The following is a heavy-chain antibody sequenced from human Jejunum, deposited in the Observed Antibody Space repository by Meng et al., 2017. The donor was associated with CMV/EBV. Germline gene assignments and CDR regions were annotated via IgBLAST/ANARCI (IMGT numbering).Heavy chain of an antibody. CDR2: IFYTGST. J-gene: IGHJ4*02. CDR3: ARSYYDTVGYYFAH. CDR1: GDPMNTRTYY. Sequence: QVQLQESGPGLVTPSETLPPTCTVSGDPMNTRTYYWAWIRQSPGKGLEWIGNIFYTGSTYLNPSPQSRLRLSIDTSKNHFSLNLTSVTAADTAVYFCARSYYDTVGYYFAHWGPGTLVTVSS. V-gene: IGHV4-39*02. D-gene: IGHD3-22*01.